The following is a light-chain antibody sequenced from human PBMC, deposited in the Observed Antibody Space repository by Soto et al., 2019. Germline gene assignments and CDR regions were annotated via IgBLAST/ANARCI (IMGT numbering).Light chain of an antibody. CDR1: SSDVGGYNY. Sequence: QSVLTQPASVSGSPGQSITISCTGTSSDVGGYNYVSWYQQHPGKAPKLMIYDVSNRPSGVSNRFSGSKSGNTASLTISGLQDEDGADYYCSSYTSSSILVFGTGTRSPS. V-gene: IGLV2-14*01. CDR3: SSYTSSSILV. CDR2: DVS. J-gene: IGLJ1*01.